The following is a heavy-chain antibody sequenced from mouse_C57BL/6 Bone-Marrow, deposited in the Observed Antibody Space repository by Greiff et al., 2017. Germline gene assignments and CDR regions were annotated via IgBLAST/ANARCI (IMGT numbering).Heavy chain of an antibody. J-gene: IGHJ4*01. V-gene: IGHV1-15*01. D-gene: IGHD3-1*01. CDR2: IDPETGGT. CDR3: TRGGLDYYAMDY. CDR1: GYTFTDYE. Sequence: QVQLQQSGAELVRPGASVTLSCKASGYTFTDYEMHWVKQTPVHGLEWIGAIDPETGGTAYNQKFKGKAILTADKSSSTAYMELRSLTSEDSAVYYCTRGGLDYYAMDYWGQGTSVTVSS.